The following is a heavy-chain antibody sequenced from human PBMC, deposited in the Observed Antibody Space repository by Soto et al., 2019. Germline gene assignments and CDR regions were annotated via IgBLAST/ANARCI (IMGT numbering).Heavy chain of an antibody. J-gene: IGHJ5*02. CDR2: INHSGST. V-gene: IGHV4-34*01. D-gene: IGHD3-10*01. CDR3: ARGPRYYYGSGSPRYNWFDP. CDR1: GGSFSGYY. Sequence: ASETLSLTCAVYGGSFSGYYWSWIRHPPGKGLEWIGEINHSGSTNYNPSLKSRVTISVDTSKNQFSLKLSSVTAADTAVYYCARGPRYYYGSGSPRYNWFDPWGQGTLVTVSS.